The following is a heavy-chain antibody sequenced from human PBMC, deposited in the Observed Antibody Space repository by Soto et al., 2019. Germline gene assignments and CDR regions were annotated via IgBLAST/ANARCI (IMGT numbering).Heavy chain of an antibody. CDR3: SARPPRSVVVRTEGTT. CDR2: IYHTSST. CDR1: GTSISSTFW. J-gene: IGHJ4*02. V-gene: IGHV4-4*02. Sequence: QVQLRESGPGMVRPSGTLSLTCTVSGTSISSTFWWTWVRQPPGKGLEWIGEIYHTSSTKYNPSHQRGVTISTDKANTRFSFRLRTVTGADTAVYYCSARPPRSVVVRTEGTTWGQGTLVIVSS. D-gene: IGHD3-22*01.